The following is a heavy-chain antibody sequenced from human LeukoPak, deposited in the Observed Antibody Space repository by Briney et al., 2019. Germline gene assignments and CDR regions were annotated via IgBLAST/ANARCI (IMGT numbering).Heavy chain of an antibody. J-gene: IGHJ3*02. D-gene: IGHD6-13*01. CDR2: ISYDGSNK. CDR1: GFTFSSYA. V-gene: IGHV3-30-3*01. CDR3: AGDPGYDAFDI. Sequence: PGGSLRLSCAASGFTFSSYAMHWVRQAPGKGLEWVAVISYDGSNKYYADSVKGRFTISRDNSKNTLYLQMNSLRAEDTAVYYCAGDPGYDAFDIWGQGTMVTVSS.